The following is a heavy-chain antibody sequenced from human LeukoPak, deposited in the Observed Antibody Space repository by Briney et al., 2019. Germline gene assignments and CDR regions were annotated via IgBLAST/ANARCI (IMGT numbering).Heavy chain of an antibody. Sequence: ASVKVSCKASGYSFTGYYMHWVRQAPGQGLEWMGRINPNGGGTNYAQKFQGRVTMTRDTSISTAYMELSSLRSEDTAVYYCARGSGWDPSRGYWGPGTLVTVSS. CDR2: INPNGGGT. CDR1: GYSFTGYY. D-gene: IGHD6-19*01. V-gene: IGHV1-2*02. CDR3: ARGSGWDPSRGY. J-gene: IGHJ4*02.